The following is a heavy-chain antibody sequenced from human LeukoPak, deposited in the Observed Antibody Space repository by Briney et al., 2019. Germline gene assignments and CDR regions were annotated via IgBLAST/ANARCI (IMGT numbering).Heavy chain of an antibody. D-gene: IGHD3-22*01. CDR1: GGSISSYY. V-gene: IGHV4-59*01. CDR3: VRGYYYDSSGYFTHAFDI. J-gene: IGHJ3*02. CDR2: IYYSGST. Sequence: SETLSLTCTVSGGSISSYYWSWIRQPPGKGLEWIGYIYYSGSTNYNPSLKSRVTISVDTSKNQFSLKLSSVTAADTAVYYCVRGYYYDSSGYFTHAFDIWGQGTMVTVSS.